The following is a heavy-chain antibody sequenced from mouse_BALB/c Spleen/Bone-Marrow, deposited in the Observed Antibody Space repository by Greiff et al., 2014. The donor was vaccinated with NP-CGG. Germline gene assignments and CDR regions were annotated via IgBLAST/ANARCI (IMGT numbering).Heavy chain of an antibody. Sequence: EVQLVESGGGLVQPGGSLKLSCVVSGITFRSNTMSWVRQTPEKRLEWVAYISADGGSTYYPDIVKGRFTISRDNAKNTLYLQMSSMKSEDAAMYYCTRPRYPFYVMDSWGQGTSVTVSS. V-gene: IGHV5-12-2*01. CDR1: GITFRSNT. CDR3: TRPRYPFYVMDS. J-gene: IGHJ4*01. CDR2: ISADGGST. D-gene: IGHD2-14*01.